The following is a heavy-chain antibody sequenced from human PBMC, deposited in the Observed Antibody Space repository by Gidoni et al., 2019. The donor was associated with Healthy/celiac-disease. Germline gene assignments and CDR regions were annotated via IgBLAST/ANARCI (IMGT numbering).Heavy chain of an antibody. CDR1: AYTLTDLS. Sequence: QVLLVQSGAEVTKPGASVQVSCKVSAYTLTDLSMHWVRQAPGKGLEWMGGVDPEDGETIYAQKFQGRVTMTEDTSTDTAYMELSSLRSEDTAVYYCATTQEGGWFDPWGQGTLVTVSS. J-gene: IGHJ5*02. V-gene: IGHV1-24*01. CDR2: VDPEDGET. CDR3: ATTQEGGWFDP.